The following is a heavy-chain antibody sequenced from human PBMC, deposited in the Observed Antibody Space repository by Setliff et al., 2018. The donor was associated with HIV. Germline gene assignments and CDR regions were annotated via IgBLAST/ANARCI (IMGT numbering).Heavy chain of an antibody. CDR1: GLKLSFSFAW. J-gene: IGHJ5*02. CDR2: IKRKSDGGTA. D-gene: IGHD6-13*01. CDR3: TSRPPNSSSRRFDP. V-gene: IGHV3-15*01. Sequence: GGSLRLSCTASGLKLSFSFAWLSWVRQVPGKGLEWVGRIKRKSDGGTADYAAPVKGRFTISRDDSKNTLYLQMNSLKIEDTAMYYCTSRPPNSSSRRFDPWGQGTLVTVSS.